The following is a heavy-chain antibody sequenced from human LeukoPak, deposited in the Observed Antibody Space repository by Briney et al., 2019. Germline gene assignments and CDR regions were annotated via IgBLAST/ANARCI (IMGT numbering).Heavy chain of an antibody. Sequence: PGGSLRLSCAASGFTFDDYAMHWVRQAPGKGLEWVSAISGSGGSTYYADSVKGRFTISRDNAKNSLYLQMDSLRAEDTAVYYCATDSPETAAFDYWGQGTLVTVSS. V-gene: IGHV3-23*01. CDR3: ATDSPETAAFDY. CDR2: ISGSGGST. D-gene: IGHD1-1*01. CDR1: GFTFDDYA. J-gene: IGHJ4*02.